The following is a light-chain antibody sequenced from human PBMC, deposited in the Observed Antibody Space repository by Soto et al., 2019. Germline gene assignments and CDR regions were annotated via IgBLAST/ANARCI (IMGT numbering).Light chain of an antibody. CDR1: QSVLYSSNNKNY. V-gene: IGKV4-1*01. CDR3: QQYYSTPKNT. J-gene: IGKJ2*01. CDR2: WAS. Sequence: DIVMTQSPDSRAVSLGERATINCKSSQSVLYSSNNKNYLAWYQQKPGQPPKLLIYWASTRESGVPDRFSGSGSGTDFTLTISSLQAEDVAVYYCQQYYSTPKNTFGRGTKLEIK.